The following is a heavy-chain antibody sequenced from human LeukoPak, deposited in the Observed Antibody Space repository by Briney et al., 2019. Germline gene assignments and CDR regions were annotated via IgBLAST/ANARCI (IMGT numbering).Heavy chain of an antibody. CDR1: GYTFTIYY. D-gene: IGHD2-2*02. CDR3: ARNPPYCTSTSCYNDY. CDR2: IDPNSGAT. Sequence: ASVKVSCKASGYTFTIYYMHWVRQAPGQGLEWMGWIDPNSGATSYAQRFQGRVTMTRDTSISTAYMELSGLTSDDTAVYYCARNPPYCTSTSCYNDYWGQGTLVTVSS. V-gene: IGHV1-2*02. J-gene: IGHJ4*02.